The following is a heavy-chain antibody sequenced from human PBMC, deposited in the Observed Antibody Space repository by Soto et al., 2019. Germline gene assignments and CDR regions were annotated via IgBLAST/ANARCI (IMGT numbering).Heavy chain of an antibody. Sequence: QVQLVESGGGVVQPGRSLKLSCAASGFIFGRFGMHWVRQPPGKGLEWVAVIWNDGSNKLYADSVQGRFTISRDNSENTLYLEMDSLRAEDTAVYYCARDHESAFGDYVPAGFDYWGQGTLVTVSS. CDR3: ARDHESAFGDYVPAGFDY. D-gene: IGHD4-17*01. V-gene: IGHV3-33*01. J-gene: IGHJ4*02. CDR1: GFIFGRFG. CDR2: IWNDGSNK.